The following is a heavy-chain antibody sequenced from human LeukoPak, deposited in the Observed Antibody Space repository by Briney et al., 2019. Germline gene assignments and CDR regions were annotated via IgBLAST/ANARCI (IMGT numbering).Heavy chain of an antibody. V-gene: IGHV3-7*01. D-gene: IGHD3-9*01. J-gene: IGHJ4*02. Sequence: PGGSLRLSCAASGVTFRSYWMTWVRQAPGKGVEWVANIKQDGSEKYYVDSVKGRFTISRDNAKKSLYLQMNSLRAEDTAVYYCARARYSDYWGQGTLVTVSS. CDR3: ARARYSDY. CDR2: IKQDGSEK. CDR1: GVTFRSYW.